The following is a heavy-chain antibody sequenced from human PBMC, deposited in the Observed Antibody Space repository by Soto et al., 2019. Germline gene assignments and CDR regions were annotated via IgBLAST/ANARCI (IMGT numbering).Heavy chain of an antibody. Sequence: EVQLLESGGGLVQPGGSRRLSCAASGFTFSSYAMSWVRQAPGKGLAWVSGIIVSGGSTYYADSVKGRFTISRDNSKNTLYLQMNSLRAEDTAVYYCASNTRYDPPDYWGQGTLVTVSS. J-gene: IGHJ4*02. CDR1: GFTFSSYA. CDR2: IIVSGGST. CDR3: ASNTRYDPPDY. V-gene: IGHV3-23*01. D-gene: IGHD3-16*01.